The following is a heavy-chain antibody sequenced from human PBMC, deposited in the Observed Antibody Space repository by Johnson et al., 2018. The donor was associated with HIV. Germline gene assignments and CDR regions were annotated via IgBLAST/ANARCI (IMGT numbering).Heavy chain of an antibody. V-gene: IGHV3-72*01. CDR2: IRNKPSSYST. D-gene: IGHD1-14*01. CDR3: TRAEWHDAFDI. J-gene: IGHJ3*02. Sequence: VQLVESGGGLIQPGGSLRLSCVGSGFSFSDHFMDWVRQAPGKGLEWVGRIRNKPSSYSTEYAASVKGRFTVSRDDSKSIAYLQMNSLKTEDTAVYYCTRAEWHDAFDIWGQGTMVTVSS. CDR1: GFSFSDHF.